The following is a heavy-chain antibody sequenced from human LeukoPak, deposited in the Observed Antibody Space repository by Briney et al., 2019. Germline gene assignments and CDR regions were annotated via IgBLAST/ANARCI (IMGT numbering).Heavy chain of an antibody. D-gene: IGHD6-19*01. V-gene: IGHV4-34*01. CDR3: ARGNTSDSSALNYYYYYGMDV. J-gene: IGHJ6*02. CDR1: GGFFSGYY. Sequence: SEALSLTCAVYGGFFSGYYWSWIRQPPGKGLEWIGEINHSGSTNYNPSLKSRVTISVDTSKNQFSLKLCSVTAADTAVYYCARGNTSDSSALNYYYYYGMDVWGQGTTVTVSS. CDR2: INHSGST.